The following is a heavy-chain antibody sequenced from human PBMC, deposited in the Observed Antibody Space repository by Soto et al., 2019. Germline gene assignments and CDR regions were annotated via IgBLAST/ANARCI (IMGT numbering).Heavy chain of an antibody. D-gene: IGHD1-1*01. Sequence: QVQLVQSGAEVKKPGTSVKVSCKVSGGTFSSYAISWVRQAPGQGLEWMGEIISIFGTAMYAQKFQGRVTIIADESASTAYMELSSLRSDDTAGYYCARGGKERFRGSGMDVWGQGTTVTVSS. CDR3: ARGGKERFRGSGMDV. J-gene: IGHJ6*02. CDR1: GGTFSSYA. V-gene: IGHV1-69*01. CDR2: IISIFGTA.